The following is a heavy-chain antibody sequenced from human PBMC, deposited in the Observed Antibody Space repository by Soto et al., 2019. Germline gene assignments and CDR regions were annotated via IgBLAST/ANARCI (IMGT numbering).Heavy chain of an antibody. V-gene: IGHV1-18*04. Sequence: QGKLVQSGPEVKKPGASVKVSCTASGYSFSGYDITWVRQAPGQGLEWLGWVSTSIRSTMSAEKLQGRLTMTTDTSTTTVYMELRGLPSDDTAVYYCARDSGAALYGEDALDIWGQGTMVSVSS. D-gene: IGHD3-10*01. CDR2: VSTSIRST. J-gene: IGHJ3*02. CDR1: GYSFSGYD. CDR3: ARDSGAALYGEDALDI.